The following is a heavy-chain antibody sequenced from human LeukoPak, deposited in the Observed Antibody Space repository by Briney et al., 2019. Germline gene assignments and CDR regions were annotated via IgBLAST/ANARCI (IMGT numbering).Heavy chain of an antibody. CDR1: GGSVSSGTYY. D-gene: IGHD2-2*01. J-gene: IGHJ5*02. V-gene: IGHV4-61*01. CDR2: ISYNENT. CDR3: ARGYCSSTSCYAYNWFDP. Sequence: SETLSLTCTVSGGSVSSGTYYWTWIRQPPGKGLGWIAYISYNENTNYNPSLKSRLTISLDTSSNQFSLRLSSVTAADTAVYYCARGYCSSTSCYAYNWFDPWGQGTLVTVSS.